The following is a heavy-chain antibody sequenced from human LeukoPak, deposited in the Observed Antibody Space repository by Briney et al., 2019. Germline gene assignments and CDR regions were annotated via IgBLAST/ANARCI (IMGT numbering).Heavy chain of an antibody. Sequence: SETLSLTCTVSGGSINSENWWSWVRQPPGKGLEWIGEIYHGGNTNYNSSLKSRVTISVDKSKNQFSLKLSSVTAADTAVYYCARCSTSCSGADYWGQGTLVTVSS. J-gene: IGHJ4*02. CDR2: IYHGGNT. CDR1: GGSINSENW. D-gene: IGHD2-2*01. V-gene: IGHV4-4*02. CDR3: ARCSTSCSGADY.